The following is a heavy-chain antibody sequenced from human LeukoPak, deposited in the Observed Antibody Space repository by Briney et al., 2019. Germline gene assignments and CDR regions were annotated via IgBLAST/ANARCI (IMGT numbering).Heavy chain of an antibody. Sequence: SETLSLTCIVSGGSISSSIYYWAWVRQPPGKGLEWIGTVFYNGATQYSPSLRSRVTISIDTSTNQFSLKLTSVTAADTAVYFCARFPYFEGFDYWGQGTQVIVSS. CDR3: ARFPYFEGFDY. CDR1: GGSISSSIYY. D-gene: IGHD3-9*01. J-gene: IGHJ4*02. V-gene: IGHV4-39*07. CDR2: VFYNGAT.